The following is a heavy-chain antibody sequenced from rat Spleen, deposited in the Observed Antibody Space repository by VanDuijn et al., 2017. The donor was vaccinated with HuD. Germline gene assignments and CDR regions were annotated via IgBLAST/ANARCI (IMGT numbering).Heavy chain of an antibody. V-gene: IGHV5-31*01. CDR3: TGSYHSSYMGFAY. Sequence: EAKLVESGGGLVQPGRSLKLSCAASGFNFNDYWMGWVRQAPGKGLEWIASITNTGDSTYYPDSVKGRFTLSRDKAKGTLYLQMNSLRSEDTATYYCTGSYHSSYMGFAYWGQGTLVTVSS. CDR2: ITNTGDST. D-gene: IGHD1-2*01. J-gene: IGHJ3*01. CDR1: GFNFNDYW.